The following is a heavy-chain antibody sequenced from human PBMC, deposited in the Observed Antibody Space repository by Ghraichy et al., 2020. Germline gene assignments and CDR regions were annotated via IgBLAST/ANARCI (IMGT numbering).Heavy chain of an antibody. V-gene: IGHV3-74*01. Sequence: GGSLRLSCAASGFTFSNYWMHWVRQAPGKGLVWVSRINTDGSSTNYADSVKGRFTISRDNAKATLYLQMNSLRAEDTAVYYCARARDTVTTFNSWGQGTLVTVSS. CDR1: GFTFSNYW. CDR3: ARARDTVTTFNS. D-gene: IGHD4-17*01. CDR2: INTDGSST. J-gene: IGHJ5*02.